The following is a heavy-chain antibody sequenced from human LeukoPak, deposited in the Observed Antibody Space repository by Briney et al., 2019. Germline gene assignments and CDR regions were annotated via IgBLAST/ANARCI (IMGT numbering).Heavy chain of an antibody. V-gene: IGHV3-21*06. CDR3: ARALLGASTCLDH. D-gene: IGHD1-26*01. Sequence: PGGSLRLSCAASGFTFGDYSVNWVRQAPGKGLEWVSSISSRSGLIYYADSVKGRFTVSRDNAKNSLYLQMDSLRVEDTAVYYCARALLGASTCLDHWGHGTLVIVSS. J-gene: IGHJ4*01. CDR1: GFTFGDYS. CDR2: ISSRSGLI.